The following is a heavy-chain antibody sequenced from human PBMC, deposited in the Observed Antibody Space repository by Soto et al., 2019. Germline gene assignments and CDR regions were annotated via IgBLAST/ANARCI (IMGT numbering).Heavy chain of an antibody. Sequence: GASVKVSCKASGYTFTIYGISWVLQSPLQWLEWMGWISAYNGNTNYAQKLQGRVTMTTDTSTSTAYMELRSLRSDDTAVYYCARDLGYCSSTSCYTNAFDIWGQGTMVTVSS. CDR2: ISAYNGNT. V-gene: IGHV1-18*04. D-gene: IGHD2-2*02. CDR3: ARDLGYCSSTSCYTNAFDI. CDR1: GYTFTIYG. J-gene: IGHJ3*02.